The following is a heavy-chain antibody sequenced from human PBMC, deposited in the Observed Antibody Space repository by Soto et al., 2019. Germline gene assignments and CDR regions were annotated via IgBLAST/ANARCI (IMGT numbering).Heavy chain of an antibody. J-gene: IGHJ6*02. V-gene: IGHV4-34*01. Sequence: SETLSLTCAVYGGSFSGYYWSWIRQPPGKGLEWIGEINHSGSTNYNPSLKSRVTISVDTSKNQFSLKLSSVTAADTAVYYCARGRGLYGSGSYRGYYGMDVWGQGTTVTVSS. CDR1: GGSFSGYY. D-gene: IGHD3-10*01. CDR3: ARGRGLYGSGSYRGYYGMDV. CDR2: INHSGST.